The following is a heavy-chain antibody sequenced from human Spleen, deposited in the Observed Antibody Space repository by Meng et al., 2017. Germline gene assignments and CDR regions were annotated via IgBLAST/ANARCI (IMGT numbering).Heavy chain of an antibody. V-gene: IGHV1-18*01. J-gene: IGHJ4*02. CDR1: GYTFTLYD. Sequence: QVQLVQSGAEVKKPGASVRVSCKASGYTFTLYDINWVRQTSGQGLEWMGWISAYNDNTAYAQNFQGRVTMTKDTSTNTAYLKLRSLTSGDTAVYYCAKEGYSSSWYDFDYWGQGTLVTVSS. D-gene: IGHD6-13*01. CDR2: ISAYNDNT. CDR3: AKEGYSSSWYDFDY.